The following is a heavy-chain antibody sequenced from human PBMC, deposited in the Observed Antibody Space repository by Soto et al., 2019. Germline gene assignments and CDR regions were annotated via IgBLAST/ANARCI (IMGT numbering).Heavy chain of an antibody. J-gene: IGHJ4*01. CDR1: GFTFSNAW. D-gene: IGHD3-22*01. V-gene: IGHV3-15*07. CDR3: TTDSYITSIIVRFDY. Sequence: EVHLVESGGGLVKPGGSLRLSCAASGFTFSNAWINWVRQAPGKGLEWVGRVKSKNDGVTTDFAAPVKGRFAISRDDSKNMVYLEMNSLQTEATAIYYCTTDSYITSIIVRFDYWGHGTLVTVSS. CDR2: VKSKNDGVTT.